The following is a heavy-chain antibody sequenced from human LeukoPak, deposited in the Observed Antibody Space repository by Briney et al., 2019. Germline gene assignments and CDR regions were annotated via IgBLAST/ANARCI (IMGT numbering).Heavy chain of an antibody. CDR3: ARVTRPYYYDSSGSYFDY. V-gene: IGHV1-69*13. CDR2: IIPIFGTA. D-gene: IGHD3-22*01. CDR1: GGTFSSYA. Sequence: SVKVSCKASGGTFSSYANSWVRQAPGQGLEWMGGIIPIFGTANYAQKFQGRVTITADESTSTAYMELRSLRSDDTAVYYCARVTRPYYYDSSGSYFDYWGQGTLVTVSS. J-gene: IGHJ4*02.